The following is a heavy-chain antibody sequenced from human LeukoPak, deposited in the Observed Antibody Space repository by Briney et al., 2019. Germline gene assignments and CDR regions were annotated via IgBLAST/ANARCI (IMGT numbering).Heavy chain of an antibody. D-gene: IGHD3-16*01. J-gene: IGHJ5*02. V-gene: IGHV3-64D*09. CDR1: GFTFSSHP. CDR2: ISSNGGST. Sequence: GGSLRLSCSASGFTFSSHPMHWVRQAPGKGREYVSAISSNGGSTYYEDSVTGRFTISRDNSKNTMYLQMSSLRAEDTAVYYCVKGGMATPTFGFVPSGPGTPVSVSS. CDR3: VKGGMATPTFGFVP.